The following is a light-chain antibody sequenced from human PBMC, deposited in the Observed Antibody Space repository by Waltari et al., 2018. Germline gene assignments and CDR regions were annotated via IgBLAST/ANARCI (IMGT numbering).Light chain of an antibody. J-gene: IGKJ1*01. V-gene: IGKV3-11*01. CDR3: QPRNDWPPT. CDR1: RSVSVY. Sequence: EIVLTQSPATLSLSPGERATLSCRTSRSVSVYLAWYQHKPGQAPRLLLSDASNRATGIPARFSGSGSETDFTLSSNSLEPDDSATYYCQPRNDWPPTFGRGTKLE. CDR2: DAS.